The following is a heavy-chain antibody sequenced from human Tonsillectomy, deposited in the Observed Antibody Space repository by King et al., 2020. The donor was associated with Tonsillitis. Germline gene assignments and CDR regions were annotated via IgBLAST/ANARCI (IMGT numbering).Heavy chain of an antibody. CDR1: GFTFSSYG. D-gene: IGHD3-22*01. V-gene: IGHV3-33*08. CDR2: IWYDGSNT. CDR3: ARDSDQFYYDSSGPFDY. J-gene: IGHJ4*02. Sequence: QLVQSGGGVVQPGRSLRLSCAASGFTFSSYGMHWFRQAPGKGRAWVAVIWYDGSNTYYADSVRGRLTISRDNSKNTLYLQMKSLRAEDTAVYYCARDSDQFYYDSSGPFDYWGQGTLVTVSS.